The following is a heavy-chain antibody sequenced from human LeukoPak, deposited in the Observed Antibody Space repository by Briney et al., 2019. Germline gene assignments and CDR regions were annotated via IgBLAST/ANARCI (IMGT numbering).Heavy chain of an antibody. V-gene: IGHV3-21*01. Sequence: GGSLRLSCAASGFTFSSYSMNWVRQAPGKGPEWVSSISSSSSYIYYADSVKGRFTISRDNAKNSLYLQTNSLRAEDTAVYYCARDPLGSSWVMDPWGQGTLVTVSS. CDR1: GFTFSSYS. CDR2: ISSSSSYI. J-gene: IGHJ5*02. D-gene: IGHD6-13*01. CDR3: ARDPLGSSWVMDP.